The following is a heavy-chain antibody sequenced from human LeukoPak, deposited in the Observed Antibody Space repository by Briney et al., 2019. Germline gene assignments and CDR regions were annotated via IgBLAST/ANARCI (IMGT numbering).Heavy chain of an antibody. V-gene: IGHV1-18*01. D-gene: IGHD3-3*01. Sequence: GASVKVSCKASDYTFTSYGISWVRQAPGQGLEWMGWISAYNGNTNYAQKLQGRVTMTTDTSTSTAYMELRSLRSDNTAVYYCARGGHYDFWSGYWRAYDAFDIWGQGTMVTVSS. CDR1: DYTFTSYG. J-gene: IGHJ3*02. CDR2: ISAYNGNT. CDR3: ARGGHYDFWSGYWRAYDAFDI.